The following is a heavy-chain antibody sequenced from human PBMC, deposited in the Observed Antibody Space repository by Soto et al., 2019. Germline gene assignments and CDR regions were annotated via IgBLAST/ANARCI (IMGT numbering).Heavy chain of an antibody. J-gene: IGHJ4*02. V-gene: IGHV4-59*08. CDR2: YSGST. D-gene: IGHD6-19*01. CDR1: GASISRDH. Sequence: QVQLQESGPGLVKPSETLSLTCTVSGASISRDHWNWIRQPPGKGLEWIGDYSGSTNYNPSLKSRVTISVDTSKNQFSMKLSSVTAEDTAVYFCATYTSGGGGRGYWGQGTLVTVSS. CDR3: ATYTSGGGGRGY.